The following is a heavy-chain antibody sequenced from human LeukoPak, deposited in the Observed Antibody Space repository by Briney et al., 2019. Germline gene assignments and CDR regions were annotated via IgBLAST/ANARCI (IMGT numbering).Heavy chain of an antibody. Sequence: SETLSLTFTVSGGSVSSGSYYWSWIRPPPGKGLEWIGYIYYSGSTNSNPSLRSRVTISVDTSKNQFSLKLSSVTAADTAVYYCARATAVAGLFDYWGQGTLVTVSS. V-gene: IGHV4-61*01. CDR3: ARATAVAGLFDY. CDR2: IYYSGST. CDR1: GGSVSSGSYY. J-gene: IGHJ4*02. D-gene: IGHD6-19*01.